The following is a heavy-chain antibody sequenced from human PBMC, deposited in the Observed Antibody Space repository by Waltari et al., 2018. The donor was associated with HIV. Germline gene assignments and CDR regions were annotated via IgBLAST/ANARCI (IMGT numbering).Heavy chain of an antibody. D-gene: IGHD2-15*01. Sequence: EVQLVDSGGGLVKPGGSQRLSCAVSGFTFSRYNMAWVRQAPGKGLEWVSSISFSSDYIYYADSVKGRFTISRDNAKNSLFLQMNSLRDEDTAVYYCARFGPGSGNFFFDYWGQGTLVTVSS. CDR2: ISFSSDYI. CDR1: GFTFSRYN. CDR3: ARFGPGSGNFFFDY. J-gene: IGHJ4*02. V-gene: IGHV3-21*01.